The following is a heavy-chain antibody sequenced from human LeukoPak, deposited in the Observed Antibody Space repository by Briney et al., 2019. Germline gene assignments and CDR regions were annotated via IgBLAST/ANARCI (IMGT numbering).Heavy chain of an antibody. CDR1: GGSISSSSYY. Sequence: SETLSLTCTVSGGSISSSSYYWGWIRQPPGKGLEWIGSIYYSGSTYYNPSLKSRVTISVDTSKNQFSLKLSSVTAADTAVYYCARVFHTITMIVVVTPGAFDIWGQGTMVTVSS. J-gene: IGHJ3*02. D-gene: IGHD3-22*01. CDR2: IYYSGST. V-gene: IGHV4-39*07. CDR3: ARVFHTITMIVVVTPGAFDI.